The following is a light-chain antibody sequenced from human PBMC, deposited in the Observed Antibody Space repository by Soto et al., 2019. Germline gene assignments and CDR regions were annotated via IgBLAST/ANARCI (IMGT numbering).Light chain of an antibody. CDR1: QIVSSGF. Sequence: IGLTQSPGTLSLSPGERATLSCRANQIVSSGFLAWYQQKPGQAPSLLIYGASGRATGIPDRFSGSVSGTDLALTISRLEPEDFAVYYSQQYGTLLSFGGGTKVEIK. J-gene: IGKJ4*01. V-gene: IGKV3-20*01. CDR2: GAS. CDR3: QQYGTLLS.